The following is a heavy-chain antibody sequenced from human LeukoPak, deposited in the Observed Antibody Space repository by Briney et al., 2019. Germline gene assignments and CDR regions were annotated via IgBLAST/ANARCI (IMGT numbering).Heavy chain of an antibody. V-gene: IGHV1-2*02. CDR3: ARGGGYCSGGSCYSVY. J-gene: IGHJ4*02. Sequence: ASVKVSCKASGYTFTGYYKHWVRQAPGQGLEWMGWMNPNSGGTNYAQKFQGRVTMTRDTSISTAYMELSRLRSDDTAVYYCARGGGYCSGGSCYSVYWGQGTLVTVSS. CDR1: GYTFTGYY. D-gene: IGHD2-15*01. CDR2: MNPNSGGT.